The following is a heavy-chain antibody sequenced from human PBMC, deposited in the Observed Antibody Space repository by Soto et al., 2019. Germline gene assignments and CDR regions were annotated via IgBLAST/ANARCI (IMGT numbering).Heavy chain of an antibody. CDR3: AKEMEAKGYYYYYLDV. Sequence: EVQLVESGGGLVQPGRSLRLSCAASGFTFDDYAMHWVRQAPGKGLEWVSGISWNSGSIGYADSVKGRFTISRDNAKNVLYLQMNCLTAEDTALYYCAKEMEAKGYYYYYLDVWGKGTTVTVSS. J-gene: IGHJ6*03. D-gene: IGHD3-3*01. V-gene: IGHV3-9*01. CDR1: GFTFDDYA. CDR2: ISWNSGSI.